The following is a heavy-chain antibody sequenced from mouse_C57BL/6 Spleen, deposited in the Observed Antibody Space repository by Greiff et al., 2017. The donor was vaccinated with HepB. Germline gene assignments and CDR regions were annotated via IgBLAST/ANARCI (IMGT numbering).Heavy chain of an antibody. V-gene: IGHV3-6*01. D-gene: IGHD1-1*01. J-gene: IGHJ2*01. Sequence: EVQVVESGPGLVKPSQSLSLTCSVTGYSITSGYYWNWIRQFPGTKLEWMGYISYDGSNNYNPSLKNRIPITRDTSKNQFFLKLNSVTTEDTATYYCARDRGYGSHFDYWGQGTTLTVSS. CDR1: GYSITSGYY. CDR3: ARDRGYGSHFDY. CDR2: ISYDGSN.